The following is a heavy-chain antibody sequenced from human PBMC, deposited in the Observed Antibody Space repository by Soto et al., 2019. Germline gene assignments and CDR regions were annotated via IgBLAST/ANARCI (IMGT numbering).Heavy chain of an antibody. CDR3: AKDGPGNSSLEARRGDWFAP. V-gene: IGHV3-23*01. Sequence: EVQLLESGGGLVQPGGSLRLSCVASGFTFSTYAMTWVRQAPAKGLEWVSTISGSGDTTYYADSVKGQFTISRDNSENTSYRKRNSLKTEDTAIYYCAKDGPGNSSLEARRGDWFAPGGRETLLTASS. CDR2: ISGSGDTT. D-gene: IGHD1-1*01. J-gene: IGHJ5*02. CDR1: GFTFSTYA.